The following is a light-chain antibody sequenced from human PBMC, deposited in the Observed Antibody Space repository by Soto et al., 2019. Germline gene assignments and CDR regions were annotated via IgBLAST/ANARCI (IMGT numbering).Light chain of an antibody. CDR1: SSNIGSNT. CDR3: AAWDDSLNGVV. J-gene: IGLJ2*01. V-gene: IGLV1-44*01. CDR2: SNN. Sequence: QSVLTQPPSASGTPGQRVTISCSGSSSNIGSNTVNWYQQLPGTAPKLLIYSNNQRPSGVPDRCSGSKSGTSASLAISGLQSEDEDDYYCAAWDDSLNGVVFGGGTKVTVL.